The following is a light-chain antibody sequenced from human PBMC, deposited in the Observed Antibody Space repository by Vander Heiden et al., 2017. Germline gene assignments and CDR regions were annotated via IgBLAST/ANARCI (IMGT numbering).Light chain of an antibody. CDR1: QSISSY. Sequence: DIQMTQSPSSLSASVGDRVTITCRASQSISSYLNWYQQKPGKAPKLLIYAASSLQSGVPSRFSGSGSGTDFTLTISRLQPEDFATYYCQQSDSTPYTFGQETKLEIK. V-gene: IGKV1-39*01. J-gene: IGKJ2*01. CDR2: AAS. CDR3: QQSDSTPYT.